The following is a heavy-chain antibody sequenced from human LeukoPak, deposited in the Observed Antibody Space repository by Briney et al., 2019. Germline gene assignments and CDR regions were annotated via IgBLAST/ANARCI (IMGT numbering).Heavy chain of an antibody. CDR1: GGSISGSYS. CDR2: FFISGST. Sequence: PSQTLSLTCTVSGGSISGSYSWSWIRQPAGMGLEWIGRFFISGSTNYNPSLKSRATFSVDTSRNQFSLELISVTAADTAMYFCARVRFLEWLSILAYNWFDLWGQGTLVTVSS. CDR3: ARVRFLEWLSILAYNWFDL. D-gene: IGHD3-3*01. V-gene: IGHV4-61*02. J-gene: IGHJ5*02.